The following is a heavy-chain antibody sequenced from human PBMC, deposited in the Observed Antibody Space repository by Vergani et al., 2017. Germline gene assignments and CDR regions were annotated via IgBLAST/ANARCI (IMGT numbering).Heavy chain of an antibody. Sequence: EVQLLESGGDLVQPGGSLRLSCAASGFTFIMHAMSWVRQAPGKGLEWVSGISASGAPTYYADSVKGRVTISRDNSKNTLFLHMNSLRPEDTAVYYCAKVGRSEVAGTFGAFDIWGQGTMVTVSS. CDR1: GFTFIMHA. V-gene: IGHV3-23*01. CDR3: AKVGRSEVAGTFGAFDI. J-gene: IGHJ3*02. D-gene: IGHD6-19*01. CDR2: ISASGAPT.